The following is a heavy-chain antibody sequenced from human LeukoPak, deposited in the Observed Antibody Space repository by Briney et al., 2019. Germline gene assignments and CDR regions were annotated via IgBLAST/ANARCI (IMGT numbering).Heavy chain of an antibody. V-gene: IGHV3-30*02. CDR1: GFTFSNYG. J-gene: IGHJ4*02. Sequence: GGALRLSFAASGFTFSNYGMHWVRQAPGKGLEGVAFIYYHGNNKNYADFVMGRFTISTDNSKNTLFLQMNSLRAEDTAVYYCARGNYYGSGCDFWGQGSLVTVSS. CDR2: IYYHGNNK. CDR3: ARGNYYGSGCDF. D-gene: IGHD3-10*01.